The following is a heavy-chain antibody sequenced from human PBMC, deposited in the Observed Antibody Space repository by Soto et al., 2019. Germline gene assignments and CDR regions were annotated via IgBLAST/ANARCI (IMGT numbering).Heavy chain of an antibody. CDR1: GGTFSSYT. J-gene: IGHJ6*03. V-gene: IGHV1-69*04. CDR3: ARELGRSGWNYYYYYMDV. Sequence: SVKVSCTASGGTFSSYTISWVRQAPGQGLEWMGRIIPILGIANYAQKFQGRVTITADKSTSTAYMELSSLRSEDTAVYYCARELGRSGWNYYYYYMDVWGKGTTVTVSS. CDR2: IIPILGIA. D-gene: IGHD6-19*01.